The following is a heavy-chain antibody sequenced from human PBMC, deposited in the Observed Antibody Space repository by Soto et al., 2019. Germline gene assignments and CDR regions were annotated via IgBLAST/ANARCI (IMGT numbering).Heavy chain of an antibody. V-gene: IGHV1-69*01. CDR1: GGTFSSYA. Sequence: QVQLVQSGAEVKKPGSSVKVSCKASGGTFSSYAISWVRQAPGHGLEWMGGIIPIFGTANYAQKFQGRVTINADESTSTAYMELSSLRSEDTAVYYCARKMTTDRPYYYYGMDVWGQGTTVTVSS. D-gene: IGHD4-4*01. J-gene: IGHJ6*02. CDR2: IIPIFGTA. CDR3: ARKMTTDRPYYYYGMDV.